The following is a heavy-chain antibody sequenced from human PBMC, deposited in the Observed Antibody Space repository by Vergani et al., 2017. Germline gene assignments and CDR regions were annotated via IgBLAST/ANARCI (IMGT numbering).Heavy chain of an antibody. CDR1: VFTFSSYS. CDR2: ISSSSSTI. Sequence: EVQLVESGGGLVQPGGSLRLSCAASVFTFSSYSMNWFRQAPGKGLEWVSYISSSSSTIYYADSLKGRFTISRDNAKNSLYLQMNRLRAEDKAVYYCARDNGDYASNWYFDLWGRGTLVTVSS. D-gene: IGHD4-17*01. V-gene: IGHV3-48*04. J-gene: IGHJ2*01. CDR3: ARDNGDYASNWYFDL.